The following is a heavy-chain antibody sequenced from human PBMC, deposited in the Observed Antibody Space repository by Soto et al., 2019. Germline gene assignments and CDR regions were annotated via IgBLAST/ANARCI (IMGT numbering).Heavy chain of an antibody. V-gene: IGHV3-30*18. CDR3: AKEVRYSFDY. CDR1: GFTFSSYG. Sequence: VQLLESGGGLVQPGGSLRLSCAASGFTFSSYGMHWVRQAPGKGLEWVAVISYDGSNKYYADSVKGRFTISRDNSKNTLYLQMNSLRAEDTAVYYCAKEVRYSFDYWGQGTLVTVSS. J-gene: IGHJ4*02. CDR2: ISYDGSNK.